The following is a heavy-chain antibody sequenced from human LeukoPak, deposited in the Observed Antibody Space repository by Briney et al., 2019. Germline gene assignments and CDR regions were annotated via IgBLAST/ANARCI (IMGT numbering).Heavy chain of an antibody. CDR1: GGTFSSYA. D-gene: IGHD1-26*01. J-gene: IGHJ4*02. Sequence: ASAKVSCKASGGTFSSYAISWVRQAPGQGLEWMGGIIPIFGTANYAQKFQGRVTITADESTSTAYMELSSLRSEDTAVYYCARERGSGSYRDYWGQGTLVTVSS. CDR3: ARERGSGSYRDY. V-gene: IGHV1-69*13. CDR2: IIPIFGTA.